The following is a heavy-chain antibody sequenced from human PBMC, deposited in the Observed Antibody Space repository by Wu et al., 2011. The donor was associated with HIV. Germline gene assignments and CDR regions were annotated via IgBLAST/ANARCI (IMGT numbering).Heavy chain of an antibody. J-gene: IGHJ4*02. V-gene: IGHV1-69*04. D-gene: IGHD6-19*01. CDR3: ARDPTIAVAGTKSF. CDR1: GGTFSTYA. Sequence: QVQLVQSGAEMKKPGSSVKVSCKASGGTFSTYAISWVRQAPGEGLEWMGRIIPIIGPANYAQKFQGRLTITADKSTNTANVELSSLRSEDTAVYYCARDPTIAVAGTKSFWGQGTLVSVSS. CDR2: IIPIIGPA.